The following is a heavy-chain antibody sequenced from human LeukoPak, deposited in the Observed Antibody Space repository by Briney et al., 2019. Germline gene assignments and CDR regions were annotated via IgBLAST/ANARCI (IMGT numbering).Heavy chain of an antibody. J-gene: IGHJ6*02. Sequence: GGSLGLSCDASGFPFRAYAMTWVRQPPGKGLEWVSSIGSDNKSHYSESVKGRFAISRDNSKSIVFLQLNSLRAEDTALYYCARDQHYYVAMDVWGQGTSVYVSS. CDR2: IGSDNKS. CDR3: ARDQHYYVAMDV. V-gene: IGHV3-23*01. D-gene: IGHD3-10*02. CDR1: GFPFRAYA.